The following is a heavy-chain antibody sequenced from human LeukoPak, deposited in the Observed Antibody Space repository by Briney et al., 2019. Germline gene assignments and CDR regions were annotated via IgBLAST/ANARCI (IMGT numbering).Heavy chain of an antibody. D-gene: IGHD6-19*01. V-gene: IGHV3-48*04. J-gene: IGHJ4*02. CDR1: GFTLRSYT. CDR2: ISSSQRAI. CDR3: ARDLIAVVGTPLGY. Sequence: PGGSLRLSCAASGFTLRSYTMNWVRQAPGKGLEWVSLISSSQRAINYGDAVKGRFTTSRDNAKNSLFLQMNSLRAEDTAVYDCARDLIAVVGTPLGYWGQGTLVTVSS.